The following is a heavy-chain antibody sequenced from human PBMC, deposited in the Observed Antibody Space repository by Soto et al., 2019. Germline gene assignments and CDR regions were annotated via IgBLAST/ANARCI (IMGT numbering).Heavy chain of an antibody. V-gene: IGHV3-53*01. D-gene: IGHD2-15*01. CDR3: ANGGRAGGNSFDY. CDR1: GFTVSSNY. Sequence: EVQLVESGGGLIQPGGSLRLSCAASGFTVSSNYMSWVRQAPGKGLEWVSVVYSGGSTYYADPVKGRFTIPRDNSRNTFYLQMNRLRAEDTAVYYCANGGRAGGNSFDYWGQGSLVTVSS. CDR2: VYSGGST. J-gene: IGHJ4*02.